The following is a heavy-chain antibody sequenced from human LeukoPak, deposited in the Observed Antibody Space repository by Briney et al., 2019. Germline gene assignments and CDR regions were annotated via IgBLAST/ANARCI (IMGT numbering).Heavy chain of an antibody. Sequence: GGSLRLSCAGSAFTFSSYSMNWVRQAPGKGLEWVSSISSGSTYIYYADSVKGRFTISRDNAKNSLYLQLNSLRAEDTAVYFCTMVRGVTPLGSWGQGTLVTVSS. D-gene: IGHD3-10*01. CDR1: AFTFSSYS. J-gene: IGHJ5*02. V-gene: IGHV3-21*01. CDR3: TMVRGVTPLGS. CDR2: ISSGSTYI.